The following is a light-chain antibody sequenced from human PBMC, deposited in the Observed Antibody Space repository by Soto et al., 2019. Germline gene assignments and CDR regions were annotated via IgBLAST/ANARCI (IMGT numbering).Light chain of an antibody. CDR1: SIDVGGYNY. V-gene: IGLV2-14*01. J-gene: IGLJ1*01. CDR3: SSYTSRSTLV. CDR2: EVS. Sequence: QSALTQPASVSGSPGQSITISCTGTSIDVGGYNYVSWYQQHPGKAPKLMIYEVSNRPSGVSNRFSGSKSGNTASLTISGLQAEDEADYYCSSYTSRSTLVFRTG.